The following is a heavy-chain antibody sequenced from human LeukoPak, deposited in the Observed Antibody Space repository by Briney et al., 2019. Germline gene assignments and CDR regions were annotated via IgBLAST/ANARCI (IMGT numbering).Heavy chain of an antibody. Sequence: GGSLRLSCAASGFAFSSYSMNWVRQAPGKGLEWVSSISSSSSYIYYADSVKGRFTISRDNAKNSLYLQMNSLRAEDTAVYYCARDHSLDYYGSGSSSKLYYYYGMDVWGQGTTVTVSS. CDR3: ARDHSLDYYGSGSSSKLYYYYGMDV. CDR1: GFAFSSYS. V-gene: IGHV3-21*01. CDR2: ISSSSSYI. J-gene: IGHJ6*02. D-gene: IGHD3-10*01.